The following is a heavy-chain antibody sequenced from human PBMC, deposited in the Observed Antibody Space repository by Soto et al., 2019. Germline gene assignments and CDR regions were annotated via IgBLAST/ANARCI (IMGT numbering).Heavy chain of an antibody. V-gene: IGHV1-18*01. CDR3: ARGGSSSLHYYYYGMDV. CDR2: ISAYNGNT. Sequence: ASVKVSCKASGYTFTSYGISWVRQAPGQGLEWMGWISAYNGNTNYAQKLQGRVTMTTDTSTSTAYMELRSLRSDDTAVYYCARGGSSSLHYYYYGMDVWGQGTTVTVSS. D-gene: IGHD6-6*01. CDR1: GYTFTSYG. J-gene: IGHJ6*02.